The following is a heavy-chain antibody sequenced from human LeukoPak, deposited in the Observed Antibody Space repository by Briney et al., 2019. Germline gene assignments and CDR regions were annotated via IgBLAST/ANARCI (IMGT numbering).Heavy chain of an antibody. CDR2: IYYSGST. V-gene: IGHV4-30-4*08. J-gene: IGHJ3*02. CDR3: ARAVGQLWLRVGAFDI. D-gene: IGHD5-18*01. CDR1: TFGDYA. Sequence: TFGDYAMSWIRQPPGKGLEWIGYIYYSGSTYYNPSLKSRVTISVDTSKNQFSLKLSSVTAADTAVYYCARAVGQLWLRVGAFDIWGQGTMVTVSS.